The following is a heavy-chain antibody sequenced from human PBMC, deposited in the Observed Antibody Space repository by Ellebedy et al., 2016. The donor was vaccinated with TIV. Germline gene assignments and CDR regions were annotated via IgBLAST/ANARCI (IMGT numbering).Heavy chain of an antibody. Sequence: GESLKISCAASGFPFSNYLLKLVRQAPGKGLEWVANIKQDGSEKYYVDSVKGRFTISRDNAKNSLFLQMNSLRVEDTAVYFCARGGYGRPFDCWGQGTLVTVSS. D-gene: IGHD5-12*01. J-gene: IGHJ4*02. V-gene: IGHV3-7*03. CDR2: IKQDGSEK. CDR3: ARGGYGRPFDC. CDR1: GFPFSNYL.